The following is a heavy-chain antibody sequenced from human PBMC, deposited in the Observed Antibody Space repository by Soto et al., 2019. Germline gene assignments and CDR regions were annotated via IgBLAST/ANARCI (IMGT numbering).Heavy chain of an antibody. CDR1: GFTFSSYA. CDR3: TSLGSPFDP. V-gene: IGHV3-73*01. J-gene: IGHJ5*02. Sequence: GGSLRLSCAASGFTFSSYAMHWVRQASGKGLEWVRRIRSKANSYATAYAASVKGRFTISRDDSKNAAYLQMNSLKTEDTAVYYCTSLGSPFDPWGQGTLVTVSS. CDR2: IRSKANSYAT.